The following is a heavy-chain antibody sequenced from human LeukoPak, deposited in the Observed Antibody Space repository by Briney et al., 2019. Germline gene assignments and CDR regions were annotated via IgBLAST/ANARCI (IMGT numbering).Heavy chain of an antibody. CDR3: ATLVPGPFDY. Sequence: GGSLRLSCAASGFTFSSYSMNWVRQAPGKGLEWVAVISYDGSNKYYADSVKGRFTISRDNSKNTLYLQMNSLRAEDTAVYYCATLVPGPFDYWGQGTLVTVSS. CDR1: GFTFSSYS. D-gene: IGHD6-6*01. J-gene: IGHJ4*02. CDR2: ISYDGSNK. V-gene: IGHV3-30*03.